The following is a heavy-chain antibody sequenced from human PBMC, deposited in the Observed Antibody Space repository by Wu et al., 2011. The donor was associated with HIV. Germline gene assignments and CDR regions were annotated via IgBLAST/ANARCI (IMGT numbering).Heavy chain of an antibody. CDR1: GGTFKTYA. V-gene: IGHV1-69*05. CDR3: TRLSYYGDSGYYYFDD. D-gene: IGHD3-22*01. CDR2: IIPLLGTA. Sequence: QVQLVQSGAEVKKPGSSVKVSRQASGGTFKTYAISWVRQAPGQGLEWMGGIIPLLGTANYPQKFQDRVTITTDESTNTAYMELSSLRWEDTAVFYCTRLSYYGDSGYYYFDDWGQGTLVTVSS. J-gene: IGHJ4*02.